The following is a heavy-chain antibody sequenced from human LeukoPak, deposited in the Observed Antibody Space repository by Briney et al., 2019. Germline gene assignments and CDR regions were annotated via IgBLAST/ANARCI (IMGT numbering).Heavy chain of an antibody. Sequence: PGGSLRLSCAASGFTLNSYAMSWVRQAPGKGLEWVSAISGSGGRTYYADFVKGRFSIARGNSKNSLHMQMNTLNAEDTAVYYCAKGDVQLCSQFDYCGQGTLVTASS. J-gene: IGHJ4*02. CDR1: GFTLNSYA. D-gene: IGHD5-18*01. CDR3: AKGDVQLCSQFDY. CDR2: ISGSGGRT. V-gene: IGHV3-23*01.